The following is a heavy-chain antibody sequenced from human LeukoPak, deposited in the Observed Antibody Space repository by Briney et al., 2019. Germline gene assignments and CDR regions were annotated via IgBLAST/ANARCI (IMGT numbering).Heavy chain of an antibody. J-gene: IGHJ4*02. CDR1: GFTFSSNA. V-gene: IGHV3-30*04. CDR2: TSYDERNK. Sequence: PGGSLRLSCAASGFTFSSNAMHWVRQAPGKGLEWVAATSYDERNKYYGDSVRGRFTISRDNSKNTLYLQMNSLRVEDTAVYYCARGWDNNDSSGYSAWGQGTLVTVSS. CDR3: ARGWDNNDSSGYSA. D-gene: IGHD3-22*01.